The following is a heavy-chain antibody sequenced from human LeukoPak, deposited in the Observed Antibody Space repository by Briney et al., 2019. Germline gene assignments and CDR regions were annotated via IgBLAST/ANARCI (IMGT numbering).Heavy chain of an antibody. J-gene: IGHJ4*02. CDR2: ISGSGGST. CDR3: AKDQFQIAVAGYFDH. CDR1: GFTFSSYA. V-gene: IGHV3-23*01. D-gene: IGHD6-19*01. Sequence: PGGSLRLSCAASGFTFSSYAMYWVRQAPGKGLEWVSAISGSGGSTYYADSVKGRFTISRDNSKNTLYLQMSSLRAEDTAVYYCAKDQFQIAVAGYFDHWGQGTLVTVSS.